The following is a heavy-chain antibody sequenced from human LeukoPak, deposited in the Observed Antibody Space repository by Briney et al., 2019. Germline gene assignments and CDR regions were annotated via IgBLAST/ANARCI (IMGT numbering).Heavy chain of an antibody. Sequence: PGGSLRLSCAASGFTFSSYAMSWVRRAPGKGLEWVSAISGSGGSTYYADSVKGRFTISRDNSKNTLYLQMNSLRAEDTAVYYCVRRVGTYYYYYYGMDVWGQGTTVTVSS. V-gene: IGHV3-23*01. CDR1: GFTFSSYA. CDR3: VRRVGTYYYYYYGMDV. D-gene: IGHD1-26*01. J-gene: IGHJ6*02. CDR2: ISGSGGST.